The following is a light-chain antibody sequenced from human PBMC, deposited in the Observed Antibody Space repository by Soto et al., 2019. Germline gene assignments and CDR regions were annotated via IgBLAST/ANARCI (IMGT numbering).Light chain of an antibody. Sequence: DIQMTQSPSTLSASVGDRVISTCRASQSIGGCLAWYQQKPGDAPKLLIYDASSLESGVPSRFSGSGSGTEFTLTISSLQPDDFATYYCQQYNSYSPTFGQGAKVDI. J-gene: IGKJ1*01. V-gene: IGKV1-5*01. CDR2: DAS. CDR3: QQYNSYSPT. CDR1: QSIGGC.